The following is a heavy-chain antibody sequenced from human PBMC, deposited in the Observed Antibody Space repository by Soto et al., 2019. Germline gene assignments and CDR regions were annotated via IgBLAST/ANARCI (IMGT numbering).Heavy chain of an antibody. CDR2: INYSGDT. CDR1: GDSISSYY. CDR3: ARDDSSPSDRYYYYGMNV. D-gene: IGHD6-6*01. V-gene: IGHV4-59*01. J-gene: IGHJ6*02. Sequence: SSETLSLTCTVSGDSISSYYWNWVRQPPGKGLEWIGYINYSGDTTYNPSLKSRVTISADTSKNQLSLKVTSVTAADTAVYYCARDDSSPSDRYYYYGMNVWGQGTTVTVSS.